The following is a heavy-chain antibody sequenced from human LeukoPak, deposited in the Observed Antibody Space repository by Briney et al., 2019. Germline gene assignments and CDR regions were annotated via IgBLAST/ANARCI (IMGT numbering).Heavy chain of an antibody. Sequence: SETLSLTCTVSGGSISSDSYYWAWICQPPGKGLEWIASIYYSGSTYYNPSLKSRVTISVDTSRNQFSLKLSSVTAADTAVYYCASLAVAGLSEGYWGQGTLVIVSS. D-gene: IGHD6-19*01. CDR3: ASLAVAGLSEGY. J-gene: IGHJ4*02. CDR1: GGSISSDSYY. V-gene: IGHV4-39*01. CDR2: IYYSGST.